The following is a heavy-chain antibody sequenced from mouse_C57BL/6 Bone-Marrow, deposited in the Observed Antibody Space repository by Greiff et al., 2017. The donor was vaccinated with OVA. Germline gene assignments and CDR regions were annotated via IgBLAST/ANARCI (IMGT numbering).Heavy chain of an antibody. V-gene: IGHV5-17*01. J-gene: IGHJ4*01. Sequence: EVHLVESGGGLVKPGGSLKLSCAASGFTFSDYGMHWVRQAPEKGLEWVAYISSGSSTIYYADTVKGRFTISRDNAKNTLFLQMTSLRSEDTAMYYCAKLYGSSSLEGMDYWGQGTSVTVSS. D-gene: IGHD1-1*01. CDR1: GFTFSDYG. CDR2: ISSGSSTI. CDR3: AKLYGSSSLEGMDY.